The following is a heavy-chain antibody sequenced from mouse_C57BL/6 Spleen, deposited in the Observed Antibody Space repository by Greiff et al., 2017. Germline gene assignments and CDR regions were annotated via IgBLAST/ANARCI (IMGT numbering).Heavy chain of an antibody. V-gene: IGHV1-69*01. CDR3: ARRGLYSSNYYYAMDY. J-gene: IGHJ4*01. CDR1: GYTFTSYW. CDR2: IDPSDSYT. D-gene: IGHD2-5*01. Sequence: QVQLQQPGAELVMPGASVKLSCKASGYTFTSYWMHWVKQRPGQGLEWIGEIDPSDSYTNYNQKFKGKSTFTVDKSSSTAYMQLSSLTSEDSAVYYCARRGLYSSNYYYAMDYWGQGTSVTVSS.